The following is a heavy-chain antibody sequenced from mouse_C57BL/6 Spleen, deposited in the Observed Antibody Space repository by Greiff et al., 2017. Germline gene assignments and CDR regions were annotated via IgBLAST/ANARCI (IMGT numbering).Heavy chain of an antibody. V-gene: IGHV1-55*01. CDR3: ARDYYGSSPYWYFDV. Sequence: QVQLQQPGAELVKPGASVKMSCKASGSTFTSYWITWVKQRPGQGLEWIGDIYPGSGSTNYNEKFKSKATLTVDTSSSTAYMQLSSLTSEDSAVYYCARDYYGSSPYWYFDVWGTGTTVTVSS. CDR2: IYPGSGST. CDR1: GSTFTSYW. D-gene: IGHD1-1*01. J-gene: IGHJ1*03.